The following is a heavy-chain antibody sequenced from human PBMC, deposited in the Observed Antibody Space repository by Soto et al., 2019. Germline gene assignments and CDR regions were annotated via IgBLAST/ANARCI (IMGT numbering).Heavy chain of an antibody. CDR1: GGSVSSGSYY. Sequence: SETLSLTCTVSGGSVSSGSYYWSGIRHPPGKGLEWIGYIYYSGSTNYNPSLKSRVTISVDTSKNQFSLKLSSVTAADTAVYYCARGNDFWSGYYYFDYWGQGTLVTVSS. CDR2: IYYSGST. D-gene: IGHD3-3*01. J-gene: IGHJ4*02. CDR3: ARGNDFWSGYYYFDY. V-gene: IGHV4-61*01.